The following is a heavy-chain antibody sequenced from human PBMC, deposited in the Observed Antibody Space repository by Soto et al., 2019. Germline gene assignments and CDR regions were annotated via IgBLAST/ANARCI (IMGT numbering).Heavy chain of an antibody. CDR2: IYSSGSS. V-gene: IGHV4-4*07. CDR1: GGSISGSH. J-gene: IGHJ6*02. Sequence: SSDTLSLTCTVSGGSISGSHWSWVRQPAGKGLEWIGRIYSSGSSNYNPSLNSRLTMSLDASKNQFSLKLRSVTAADTAIYYCARLLTVTTDYYFGMDVWGQGTTVTVSS. D-gene: IGHD4-17*01. CDR3: ARLLTVTTDYYFGMDV.